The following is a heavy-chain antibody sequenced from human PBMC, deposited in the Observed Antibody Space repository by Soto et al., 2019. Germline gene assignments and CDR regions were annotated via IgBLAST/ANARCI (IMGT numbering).Heavy chain of an antibody. CDR2: IYSGGST. CDR3: ARIPRSSGYYYYYMDV. J-gene: IGHJ6*03. V-gene: IGHV3-66*01. Sequence: GGSLRLSCAASGFTVSSNYMSWVRQAPGKGLEWVSVIYSGGSTYYADSVKSRFTISRDNSKNTLYLQMNSLRAEDTAVYYCARIPRSSGYYYYYMDVWGKGTTVTVSS. CDR1: GFTVSSNY. D-gene: IGHD3-10*01.